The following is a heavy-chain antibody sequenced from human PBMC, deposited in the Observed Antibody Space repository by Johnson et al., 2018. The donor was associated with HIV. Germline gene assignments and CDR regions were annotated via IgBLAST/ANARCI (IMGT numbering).Heavy chain of an antibody. V-gene: IGHV3-15*01. Sequence: TDGGTTDYAAPVKGGFTISRDDSKNTLYLQMNSLKTEDTAVYYCTTGSSGSNAFDIWGQGTMVTVSS. D-gene: IGHD3-22*01. CDR2: TDGGTT. CDR3: TTGSSGSNAFDI. J-gene: IGHJ3*02.